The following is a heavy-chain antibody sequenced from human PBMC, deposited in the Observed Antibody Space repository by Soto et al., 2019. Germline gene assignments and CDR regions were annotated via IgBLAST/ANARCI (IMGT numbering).Heavy chain of an antibody. CDR1: GYTFTSYD. V-gene: IGHV1-8*01. Sequence: QVQLVQSGAEVKKPGASVKVSCKASGYTFTSYDIDWVRQATGQGLEWMGWMNPNSGNTGYAQKFQGRVTMTRNTSISTAYMELSSLRSEDTAVYYCARGVVWATVTTWDYWGQGTLVTVSS. CDR3: ARGVVWATVTTWDY. J-gene: IGHJ4*02. D-gene: IGHD4-17*01. CDR2: MNPNSGNT.